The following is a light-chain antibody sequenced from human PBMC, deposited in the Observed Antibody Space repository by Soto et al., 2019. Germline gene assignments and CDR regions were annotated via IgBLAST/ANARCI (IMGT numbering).Light chain of an antibody. CDR2: DAS. J-gene: IGKJ1*01. CDR3: QHYNSFSFT. V-gene: IGKV1-5*01. Sequence: DIQMTQSPYTLSASVGDRVTITCRASQSISSWLAWYQQKPGKAPKLLIYDASSLESGVPSRFSGSGSGTEFTLTISSLQPDDFAPYYCQHYNSFSFTFGQGTKVEIK. CDR1: QSISSW.